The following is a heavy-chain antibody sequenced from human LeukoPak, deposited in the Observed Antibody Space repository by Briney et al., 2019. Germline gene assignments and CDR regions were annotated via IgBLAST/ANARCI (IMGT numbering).Heavy chain of an antibody. Sequence: PSETLSLTCTVSGGSISSYYWSRIRQPPGKGLEWIGYIYYSGSTNYNPSLKSRVTISVDTSKNQFSLKLSSVTAVDTAVYYCARGGGSYSEAFDIWGQGTMVTVSS. V-gene: IGHV4-59*01. D-gene: IGHD1-26*01. J-gene: IGHJ3*02. CDR2: IYYSGST. CDR3: ARGGGSYSEAFDI. CDR1: GGSISSYY.